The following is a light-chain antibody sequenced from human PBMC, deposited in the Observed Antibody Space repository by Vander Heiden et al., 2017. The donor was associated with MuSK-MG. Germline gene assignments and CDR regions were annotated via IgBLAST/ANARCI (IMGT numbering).Light chain of an antibody. CDR3: QQYYSTPLT. J-gene: IGKJ4*01. V-gene: IGKV4-1*01. CDR1: QTVLYNSNNKNY. Sequence: DIVMTQSPASLALPLGERATINCKSSQTVLYNSNNKNYLAWYQQKPGQPPKLLIYWASTRESGVPDRFSGSGSGTDFTLTISSLQAEDVAVYYCQQYYSTPLTFGGGTKVEIK. CDR2: WAS.